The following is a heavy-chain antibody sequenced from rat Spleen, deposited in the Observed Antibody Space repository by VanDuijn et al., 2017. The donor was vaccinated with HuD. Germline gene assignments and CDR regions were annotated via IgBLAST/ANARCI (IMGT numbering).Heavy chain of an antibody. CDR1: GFNFNDYW. CDR2: INKDSRTI. CDR3: ARRHYGYTDYFDY. V-gene: IGHV4-2*01. D-gene: IGHD1-9*01. J-gene: IGHJ2*01. Sequence: EVKLVESGGGLVQPGRSLRLSCAASGFNFNDYWMGWVRQAPGKGLEWIGEINKDSRTIKYSPSLKDKFTVSRDNARNTLYLQMSKLGSEDTAIYYCARRHYGYTDYFDYWGQGVMVTVSS.